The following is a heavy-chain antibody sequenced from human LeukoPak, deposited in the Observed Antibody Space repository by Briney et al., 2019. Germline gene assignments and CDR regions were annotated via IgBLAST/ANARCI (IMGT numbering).Heavy chain of an antibody. V-gene: IGHV3-73*01. CDR3: TRHGVGGY. Sequence: GGSLRLSCAASGFTFSGSAMHWVRQASGKGLEWVGRIRSKANSYATAYAASVKGRFTIARDDSKNTAYLQMNSLKTEATAVYYCTRHGVGGYWGQGTLVTVSS. J-gene: IGHJ4*02. CDR1: GFTFSGSA. CDR2: IRSKANSYAT. D-gene: IGHD1-26*01.